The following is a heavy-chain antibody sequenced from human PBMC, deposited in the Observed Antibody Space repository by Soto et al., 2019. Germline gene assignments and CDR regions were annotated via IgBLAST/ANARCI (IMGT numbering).Heavy chain of an antibody. Sequence: QITLKESGPTLVKPTQTLTLTCTFSGFSLSTSGVGVGWIRQPPGKALEWLALTYWDDDKRYSPSLKSRLTIPKDTSKNHVVLTMTNMDPVDTATYYCAHRRGGVGATTVEFDYWGQGTLVTVSS. CDR2: TYWDDDK. V-gene: IGHV2-5*02. J-gene: IGHJ4*02. D-gene: IGHD1-26*01. CDR3: AHRRGGVGATTVEFDY. CDR1: GFSLSTSGVG.